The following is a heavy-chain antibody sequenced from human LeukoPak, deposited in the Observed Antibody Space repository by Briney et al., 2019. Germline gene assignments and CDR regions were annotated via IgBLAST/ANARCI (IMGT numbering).Heavy chain of an antibody. CDR1: GGSFSGYY. J-gene: IGHJ3*02. CDR3: ASYDSSGLGAFDI. D-gene: IGHD3-22*01. CDR2: INHSGST. V-gene: IGHV4-34*01. Sequence: SETLSLTCAVYGGSFSGYYWSWIRQPPGKGLEWIGEINHSGSTNYNPSLKSRVTISVDTSKNQFSLKLSSVTAADTAVYYCASYDSSGLGAFDIWGQGTMVTVSS.